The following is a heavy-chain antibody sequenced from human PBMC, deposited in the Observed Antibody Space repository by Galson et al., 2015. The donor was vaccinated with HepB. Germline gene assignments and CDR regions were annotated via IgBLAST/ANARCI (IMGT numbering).Heavy chain of an antibody. CDR2: INPSGGST. J-gene: IGHJ4*02. D-gene: IGHD2-2*03. CDR3: ALGVDIVVVPAANLDY. V-gene: IGHV1-46*01. CDR1: GYTFTSYY. Sequence: SVKVSCKASGYTFTSYYMHWVRQAPGQGLEWMGIINPSGGSTSYAQKFQGRVTMTRDTSTSTVYMELSSLRSEDTAVYYCALGVDIVVVPAANLDYWGQGTLVTVSS.